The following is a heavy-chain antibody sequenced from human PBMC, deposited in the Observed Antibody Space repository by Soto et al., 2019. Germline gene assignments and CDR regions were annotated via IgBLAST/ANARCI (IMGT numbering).Heavy chain of an antibody. CDR3: ARHKDTSSRYLLPDY. J-gene: IGHJ4*02. CDR1: GGSISSSSYY. CDR2: IYYSGST. Sequence: SETLSLTCTVSGGSISSSSYYWGWIRQPPGKGLEWIGSIYYSGSTYYNPSLKSRVTISVDTSKNQFSLSLTPVTAADTAVYYCARHKDTSSRYLLPDYWGQGTLVTVSS. V-gene: IGHV4-39*01. D-gene: IGHD2-2*01.